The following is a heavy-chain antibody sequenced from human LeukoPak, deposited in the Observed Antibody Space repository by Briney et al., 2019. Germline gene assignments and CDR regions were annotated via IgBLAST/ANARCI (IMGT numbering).Heavy chain of an antibody. Sequence: SVKVSCKASGGTFSSYAISWVRQAPGQGLEWMGGIIPIFGTANYAQKFQGRVTITADESTSTAYMELSSLRSEDTAVYYCARDLRGDNNWFDPWGQGTLVTVSS. CDR2: IIPIFGTA. D-gene: IGHD4-17*01. CDR3: ARDLRGDNNWFDP. J-gene: IGHJ5*02. V-gene: IGHV1-69*13. CDR1: GGTFSSYA.